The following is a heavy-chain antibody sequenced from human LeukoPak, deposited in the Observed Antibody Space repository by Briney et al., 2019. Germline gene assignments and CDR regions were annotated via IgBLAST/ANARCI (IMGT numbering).Heavy chain of an antibody. D-gene: IGHD3-22*01. J-gene: IGHJ6*02. V-gene: IGHV3-9*01. Sequence: QSGGSLRLSCAASGFTFDDYAMHWVRQAPGKGLEWVSGISWNSGSIGYADSVKGRFTISRDNAKNSLYLQMNTLRAEDTAVYYCARAYYYYDSSGHYYYYYAMDVWGQGTTVTVSS. CDR2: ISWNSGSI. CDR1: GFTFDDYA. CDR3: ARAYYYYDSSGHYYYYYAMDV.